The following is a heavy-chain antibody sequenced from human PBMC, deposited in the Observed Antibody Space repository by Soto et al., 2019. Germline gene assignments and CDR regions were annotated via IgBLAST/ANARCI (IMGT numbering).Heavy chain of an antibody. J-gene: IGHJ6*02. Sequence: GGSLRLSCAASGFTFSSYGMHWVRQAPGKGLEWVAVISYDGSNKYYADSVKGRFTISRDNSKNTLYLQMNSLRAEDTAVYYCAKDHGSLAIWFGELFPKYYGMDVWGQGTTVTVSS. CDR3: AKDHGSLAIWFGELFPKYYGMDV. V-gene: IGHV3-30*18. D-gene: IGHD3-10*01. CDR1: GFTFSSYG. CDR2: ISYDGSNK.